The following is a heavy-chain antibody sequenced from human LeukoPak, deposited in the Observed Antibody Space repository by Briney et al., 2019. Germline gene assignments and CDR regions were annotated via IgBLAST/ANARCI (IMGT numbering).Heavy chain of an antibody. CDR3: ATPRGVGATAYYFDY. Sequence: GGSLRLSCAASGFTVSSNYMRWVRQAPGKGLEWVSGISVGGGSTYYADSVKGRFTISRDNSKNTLYLQMNSLRAEDTAVYYCATPRGVGATAYYFDYWGQGTLVTVSS. V-gene: IGHV3-23*01. D-gene: IGHD1-26*01. J-gene: IGHJ4*02. CDR1: GFTVSSNY. CDR2: ISVGGGST.